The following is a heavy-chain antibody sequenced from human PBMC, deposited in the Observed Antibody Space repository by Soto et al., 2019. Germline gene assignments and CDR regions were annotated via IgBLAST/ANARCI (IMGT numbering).Heavy chain of an antibody. J-gene: IGHJ6*02. CDR2: IYYSGST. D-gene: IGHD3-10*01. CDR1: GGSISSYY. V-gene: IGHV4-59*01. Sequence: PSETLSLTCTVSGGSISSYYWSWIRQPPGKGLEWIGYIYYSGSTNYNPSLKSRVTISVDTSKNQFSLKLSSVTAADTAAYYCARERWAYYYGSGSYHYYYGMDVWGQGTTVTVS. CDR3: ARERWAYYYGSGSYHYYYGMDV.